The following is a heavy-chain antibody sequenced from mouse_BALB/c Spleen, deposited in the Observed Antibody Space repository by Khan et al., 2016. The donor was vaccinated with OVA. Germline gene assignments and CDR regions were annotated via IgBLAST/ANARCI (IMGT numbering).Heavy chain of an antibody. V-gene: IGHV1-18*01. CDR3: ARSGYGNFAY. CDR1: GYSFTDYT. J-gene: IGHJ3*01. CDR2: INPYNGVT. Sequence: VRLQQSGPELVKPGASMKISCKASGYSFTDYTMNWVKQSHGKNHEYIGLINPYNGVTSYNQKCKGKATLTVDKSSSTAYMELLSLTSEDSAVYYCARSGYGNFAYWGQGTLVTVSA. D-gene: IGHD2-1*01.